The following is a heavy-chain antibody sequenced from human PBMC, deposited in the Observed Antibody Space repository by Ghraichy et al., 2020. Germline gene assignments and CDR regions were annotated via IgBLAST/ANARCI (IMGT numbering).Heavy chain of an antibody. CDR2: INSDGSST. CDR3: ATDLIVGTTISDY. D-gene: IGHD1-26*01. V-gene: IGHV3-74*01. CDR1: GFTFSSSW. J-gene: IGHJ4*02. Sequence: GESLNISCAASGFTFSSSWMQWVRQAPGKGLEWVSHINSDGSSTAYAGSVKGRFTISRDNAKNTLYLQMNSLRAEDTAVYFCATDLIVGTTISDYWVQGTLVTVS.